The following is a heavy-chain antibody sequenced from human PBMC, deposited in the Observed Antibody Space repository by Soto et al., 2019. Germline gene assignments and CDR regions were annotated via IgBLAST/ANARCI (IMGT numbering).Heavy chain of an antibody. CDR3: ARDHGGSVLGVRVY. CDR2: IIPIFGTA. V-gene: IGHV1-69*06. CDR1: GGTFSSYA. Sequence: SVKGSCKASGGTFSSYAISWVRQAPGQGLEWMGGIIPIFGTANYAQKFQGRVTITADKSTSTAYMELSSLRSEDTAVYYCARDHGGSVLGVRVYWGQGPLVNVPS. J-gene: IGHJ4*02. D-gene: IGHD3-10*01.